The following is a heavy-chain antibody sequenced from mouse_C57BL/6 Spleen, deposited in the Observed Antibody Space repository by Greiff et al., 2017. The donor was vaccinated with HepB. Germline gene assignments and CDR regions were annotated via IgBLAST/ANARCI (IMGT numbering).Heavy chain of an antibody. Sequence: EVKLMESGGGLVKPGGSLKLSCAASGFTFSSYAMSWVRQTPEKRLEWVATISDGGSYTYYPDNVKGRFTISRDNAKNNLYLQMSHLKSEDTAMYYCASRGLHYAMDYWGQGTSVTVSS. CDR1: GFTFSSYA. CDR3: ASRGLHYAMDY. V-gene: IGHV5-4*03. CDR2: ISDGGSYT. D-gene: IGHD3-3*01. J-gene: IGHJ4*01.